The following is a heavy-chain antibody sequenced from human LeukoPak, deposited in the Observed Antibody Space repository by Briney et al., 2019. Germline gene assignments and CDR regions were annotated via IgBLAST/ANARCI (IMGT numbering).Heavy chain of an antibody. J-gene: IGHJ6*02. CDR1: GFTLSGYW. D-gene: IGHD6-13*01. Sequence: GGSLRLSCAASGFTLSGYWMHWVRQAPGEGLVWGSRIDPDGTTTNYADSVKGRFTTSRDNAKNTLYLQMKSLRAEDTALYYCTRVQAGRAGLMDVWGRGTTVTVSS. V-gene: IGHV3-74*01. CDR2: IDPDGTTT. CDR3: TRVQAGRAGLMDV.